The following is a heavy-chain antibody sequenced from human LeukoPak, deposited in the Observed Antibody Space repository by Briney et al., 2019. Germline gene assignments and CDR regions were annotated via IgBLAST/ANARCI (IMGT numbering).Heavy chain of an antibody. CDR1: GGSISGYY. J-gene: IGHJ6*02. Sequence: SETLSLTCTVSGGSISGYYWTWTRHPPGKGLEWIGQIHYSGKADYNPSLRSRITISVDTSKNQMFLKLSSLTAADTAVYYCARFGVDYDMGVWGQGTTVTVSS. D-gene: IGHD3-16*01. CDR3: ARFGVDYDMGV. CDR2: IHYSGKA. V-gene: IGHV4-59*01.